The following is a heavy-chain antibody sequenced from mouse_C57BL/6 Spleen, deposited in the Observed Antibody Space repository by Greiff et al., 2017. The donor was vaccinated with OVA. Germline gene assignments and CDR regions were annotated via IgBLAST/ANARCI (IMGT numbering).Heavy chain of an antibody. Sequence: VKLQESGAELVRPGTSVKMSCKASGYTFTNYWIGWAKQRPGHGLEWIGDIYPGGGYTNYNEKFKGKATLTADKSSSTAYMQFSSLTSEDSAIYYCARGDGSYAMDYWGQGTSVTVSS. CDR3: ARGDGSYAMDY. V-gene: IGHV1-63*01. J-gene: IGHJ4*01. CDR2: IYPGGGYT. D-gene: IGHD1-1*01. CDR1: GYTFTNYW.